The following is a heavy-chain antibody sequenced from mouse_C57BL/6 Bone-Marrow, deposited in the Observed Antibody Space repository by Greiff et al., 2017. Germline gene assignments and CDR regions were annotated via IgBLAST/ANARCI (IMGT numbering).Heavy chain of an antibody. Sequence: VKLMESGPGLVQPSQSLSITCTVSGFSLTSYGVHWVRQSPGKGLEWLGVIWSGGSTDYNAAFISRLSISKDNSKSQVFFKMNSLQADDTAIYYCASDYDESWFAYWGQGTLVTVSA. V-gene: IGHV2-2*01. D-gene: IGHD2-4*01. J-gene: IGHJ3*01. CDR2: IWSGGST. CDR1: GFSLTSYG. CDR3: ASDYDESWFAY.